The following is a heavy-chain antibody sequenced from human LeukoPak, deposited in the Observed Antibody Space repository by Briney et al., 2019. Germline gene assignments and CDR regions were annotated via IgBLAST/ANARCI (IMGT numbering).Heavy chain of an antibody. CDR2: FDPEDGET. J-gene: IGHJ4*02. D-gene: IGHD3-22*01. CDR1: GYTLTELS. Sequence: ASVKVSCKVSGYTLTELSMHWVRQAPGKGLEWMGGFDPEDGETIYAQKFQGRVTMTEDTSTDTAYMELSSLRSEDTAVYYCATAGIVGVSRVEYFDYWGQGTLVTVSS. V-gene: IGHV1-24*01. CDR3: ATAGIVGVSRVEYFDY.